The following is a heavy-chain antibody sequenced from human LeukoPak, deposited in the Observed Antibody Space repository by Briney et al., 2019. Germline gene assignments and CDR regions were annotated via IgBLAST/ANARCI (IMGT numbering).Heavy chain of an antibody. J-gene: IGHJ4*02. CDR2: IYHSGST. CDR1: GYSISSGYY. Sequence: SETLSLTCPVSGYSISSGYYWGWIRQPPGKGLAWLGSIYHSGSTYYNPSLKSRVTISVDTSKNQFSLKLSSVTAADTAVYYCARVNDYGDYEPGVFDYWGQGTLVTVSS. CDR3: ARVNDYGDYEPGVFDY. V-gene: IGHV4-38-2*02. D-gene: IGHD4-17*01.